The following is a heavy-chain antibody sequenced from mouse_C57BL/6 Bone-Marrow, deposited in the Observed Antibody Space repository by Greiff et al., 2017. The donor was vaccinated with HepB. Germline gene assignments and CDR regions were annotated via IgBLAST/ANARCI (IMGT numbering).Heavy chain of an antibody. CDR3: ARNQRRAMDH. CDR2: ISSGSSTI. Sequence: EVQVVESGGGLVKPGASLKLSCAASGFTFSDYGMHWVRQAPEKGLEWVAYISSGSSTIYYADTVKGRFTISRDNAKNTLFLQMTSLRSEDTAMYYCARNQRRAMDHWCQGTSVIVSS. CDR1: GFTFSDYG. V-gene: IGHV5-17*01. J-gene: IGHJ4*01.